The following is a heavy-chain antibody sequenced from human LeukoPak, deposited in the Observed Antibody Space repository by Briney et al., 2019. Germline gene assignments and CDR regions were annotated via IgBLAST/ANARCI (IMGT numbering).Heavy chain of an antibody. V-gene: IGHV1-18*01. CDR2: ISAYNGNT. CDR3: ARDLQRYSSGWYGFDY. Sequence: ASVKVSCKASGYTFTSYGISWVRQAPGQGLERMGWISAYNGNTNYAQKLQGRVTMTTDTSTSTAYMELRSLRSDDTAVYYCARDLQRYSSGWYGFDYWGQGTLVTVSS. J-gene: IGHJ4*02. CDR1: GYTFTSYG. D-gene: IGHD6-19*01.